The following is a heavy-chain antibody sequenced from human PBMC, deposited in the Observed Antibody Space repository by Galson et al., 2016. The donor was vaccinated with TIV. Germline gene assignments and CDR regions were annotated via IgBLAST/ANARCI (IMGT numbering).Heavy chain of an antibody. V-gene: IGHV3-11*06. J-gene: IGHJ4*02. CDR3: ARIIGISPSGPFDY. CDR1: GFIISDYY. D-gene: IGHD3-3*02. CDR2: KGSSGNT. Sequence: SLRLSCAASGFIISDYYMSWIRQAPGKGLEWISSKGSSGNTHYAEFVKGRFTISRDNAANSLHLHMDSLRAEDTALFYCARIIGISPSGPFDYWGQGALVTVSS.